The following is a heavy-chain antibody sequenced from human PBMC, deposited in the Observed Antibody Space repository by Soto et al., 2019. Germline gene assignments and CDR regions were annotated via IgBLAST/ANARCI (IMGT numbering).Heavy chain of an antibody. D-gene: IGHD2-2*01. CDR2: IKSKTDGGTT. CDR1: GFTFSNAW. J-gene: IGHJ6*03. V-gene: IGHV3-15*01. Sequence: GGSLRLSCAASGFTFSNAWMSWVRQAPGKGLEWVGRIKSKTDGGTTDYAAPVKGRFTISRDDSKNTLYLQMNSLKTEDTAVYYCTLQGEYCSSTSCPSYYYYYMDVWGKGTTVTVSS. CDR3: TLQGEYCSSTSCPSYYYYYMDV.